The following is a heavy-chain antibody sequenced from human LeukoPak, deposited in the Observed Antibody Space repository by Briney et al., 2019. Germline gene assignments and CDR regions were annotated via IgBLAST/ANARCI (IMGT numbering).Heavy chain of an antibody. CDR2: INHSGST. V-gene: IGHV4-34*01. Sequence: SETLSLTCAVYGGSFSGYYWSWIRQPPGKGLEWIGEINHSGSTNYNPSLKSRVTISVDTSKNQFSLKLSSVTAADTAVYYCARAGDSSGYYHEYFQHWGQGTLGTVSS. J-gene: IGHJ1*01. CDR1: GGSFSGYY. D-gene: IGHD3-22*01. CDR3: ARAGDSSGYYHEYFQH.